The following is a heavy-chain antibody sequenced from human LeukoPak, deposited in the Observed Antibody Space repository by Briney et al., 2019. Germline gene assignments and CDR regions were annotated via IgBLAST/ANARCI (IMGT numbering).Heavy chain of an antibody. V-gene: IGHV1-46*01. Sequence: ASVKVSCKASGYTFTNYYVHWVRQAPGQGLEWMGVINPSGGSTNYAQKFQGRVTMTRDTSTSTVYMELSSLRSEDTAVYYCARSSDSSGYYYGTTEERFDYWGQGTLVTVSS. CDR3: ARSSDSSGYYYGTTEERFDY. CDR1: GYTFTNYY. J-gene: IGHJ4*02. CDR2: INPSGGST. D-gene: IGHD3-22*01.